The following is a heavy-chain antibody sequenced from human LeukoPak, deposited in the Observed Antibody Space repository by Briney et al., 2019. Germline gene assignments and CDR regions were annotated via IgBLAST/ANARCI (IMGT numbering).Heavy chain of an antibody. CDR2: IYYSGST. Sequence: PAETLSLTCTVSGGSISSYYWSWIRQPPGKGLEWIGYIYYSGSTNYNPSLKSRVTISVDTSKNQFSLKLNSVTAADTAVYYCARDPRGGTSRDNWFDPWGQGTLVTVSS. D-gene: IGHD1-1*01. J-gene: IGHJ5*02. CDR3: ARDPRGGTSRDNWFDP. CDR1: GGSISSYY. V-gene: IGHV4-59*01.